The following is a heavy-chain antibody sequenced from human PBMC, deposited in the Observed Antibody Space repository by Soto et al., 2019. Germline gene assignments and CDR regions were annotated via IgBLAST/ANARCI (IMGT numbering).Heavy chain of an antibody. D-gene: IGHD2-2*01. V-gene: IGHV3-73*01. CDR1: GFTFGGSA. Sequence: PGGSLRLSCGASGFTFGGSAGHWVRQASGKGLEWVGRIRSKANSYATAYAASVKGRFTISRDDSKNTAYLQMNSLKTEDTAVYYCTGQEVVPAAIDYWGQGTLVTVSS. CDR2: IRSKANSYAT. J-gene: IGHJ4*02. CDR3: TGQEVVPAAIDY.